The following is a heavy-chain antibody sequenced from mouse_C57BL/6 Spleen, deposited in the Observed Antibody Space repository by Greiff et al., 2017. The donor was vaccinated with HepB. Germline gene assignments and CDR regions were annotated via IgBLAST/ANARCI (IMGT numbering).Heavy chain of an antibody. Sequence: EVQLVESGGGLVKPGGSLKLSCAASGFTFSSYAMSWVRQTPEKRLEWVATISDGGSYTYYPDNVKGRFTISRDNAKNNLYLQMSHLKSEDTAMYYCARPGSSHLYAMDYWGQGTSVTVSS. J-gene: IGHJ4*01. CDR3: ARPGSSHLYAMDY. CDR2: ISDGGSYT. D-gene: IGHD1-1*01. V-gene: IGHV5-4*01. CDR1: GFTFSSYA.